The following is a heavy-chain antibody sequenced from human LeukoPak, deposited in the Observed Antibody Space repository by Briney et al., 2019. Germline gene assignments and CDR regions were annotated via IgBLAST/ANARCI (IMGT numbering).Heavy chain of an antibody. CDR1: GYTFTGYY. CDR3: AIQYWDEWELPGAFDI. V-gene: IGHV1-2*02. Sequence: ASVKVSCKASGYTFTGYYMHWVRQAPGQGLEWMGWINPNSGGTYFAQKFQGRVTMTRDTSISTAYMELSRLTSDDTAVYYCAIQYWDEWELPGAFDIWGQGTMVTVSS. J-gene: IGHJ3*02. CDR2: INPNSGGT. D-gene: IGHD1-26*01.